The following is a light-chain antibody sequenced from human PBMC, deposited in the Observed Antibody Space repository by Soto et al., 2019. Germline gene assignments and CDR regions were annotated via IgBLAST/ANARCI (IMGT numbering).Light chain of an antibody. V-gene: IGLV1-44*01. CDR2: RST. Sequence: QSALTQPPSASGTPGQRVTISCSGSSSNIGSNSVNWYQHFPGTAPKVLIYRSTQRPSGVPDRFSGSKSGTSASLAISGLQSEDEADYYCAAWDDSLYGVVFGGGTKVTVL. J-gene: IGLJ2*01. CDR3: AAWDDSLYGVV. CDR1: SSNIGSNS.